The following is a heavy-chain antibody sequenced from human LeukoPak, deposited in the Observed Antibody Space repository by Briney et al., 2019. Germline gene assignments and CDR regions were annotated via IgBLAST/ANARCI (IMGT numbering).Heavy chain of an antibody. Sequence: PGGSLRLSCAASGFTVNTSIMHWVRQAPGKGLVWVSRLDTDEKITTYADSVKGRFTISRDNAKNMLYLQMNSLRVEDTAVYYCVRDKDGYNFWGQGTLVTVSS. CDR2: LDTDEKIT. CDR3: VRDKDGYNF. CDR1: GFTVNTSI. V-gene: IGHV3-74*01. D-gene: IGHD5-24*01. J-gene: IGHJ4*02.